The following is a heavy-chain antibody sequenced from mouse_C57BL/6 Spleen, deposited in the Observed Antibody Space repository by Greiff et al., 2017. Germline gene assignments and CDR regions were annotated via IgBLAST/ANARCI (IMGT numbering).Heavy chain of an antibody. CDR2: ISSGSSTI. CDR3: ARDTTVVAKAMDY. J-gene: IGHJ4*01. CDR1: GFTFSDYG. V-gene: IGHV5-17*01. Sequence: EVQLVESGGGLVKPGGSLKLSCAASGFTFSDYGMHWVRQAPEKGLEWVAYISSGSSTIYYADTVKGRFTISRDNAKNTLFLQMTSLRSEDTAMYYCARDTTVVAKAMDYWGQGTSVTVSS. D-gene: IGHD1-1*01.